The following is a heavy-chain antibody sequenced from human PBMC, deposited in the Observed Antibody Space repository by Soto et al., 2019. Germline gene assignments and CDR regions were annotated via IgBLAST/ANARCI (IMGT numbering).Heavy chain of an antibody. Sequence: ASVKVSCKASGYTFTGYYMHWVRQAPRQGLEWMGWINPNSGGTNYAQKFQGWVTMTRDTSISTAYMELSRLRSDDTAVYYCARQDSSSWYDYWGQGTLVTVSS. CDR2: INPNSGGT. CDR3: ARQDSSSWYDY. CDR1: GYTFTGYY. V-gene: IGHV1-2*04. J-gene: IGHJ4*02. D-gene: IGHD6-13*01.